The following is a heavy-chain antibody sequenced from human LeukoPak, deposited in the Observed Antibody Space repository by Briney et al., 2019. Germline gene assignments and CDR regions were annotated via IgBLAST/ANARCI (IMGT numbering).Heavy chain of an antibody. V-gene: IGHV3-7*01. Sequence: GGSLRLSCAASGFTFSSYGMHWVRQAPGKGLEWVANIKQDGSEKYYVDSVKGRFTISRDNAKNSLYLQMNSLRAEDTAVYYCARDNIAAAGYFDYWGQGTLVTVSS. D-gene: IGHD6-13*01. CDR3: ARDNIAAAGYFDY. J-gene: IGHJ4*02. CDR1: GFTFSSYG. CDR2: IKQDGSEK.